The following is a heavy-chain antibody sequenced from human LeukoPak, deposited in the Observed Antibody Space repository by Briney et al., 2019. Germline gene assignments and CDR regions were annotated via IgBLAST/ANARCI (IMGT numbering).Heavy chain of an antibody. CDR1: GGSFSGYY. V-gene: IGHV4-34*01. J-gene: IGHJ3*02. CDR3: ARGPSSGWYDAFDI. Sequence: SETLSLTCAVYGGSFSGYYWSWTRQPPGKGLEWIGEINHSGSTNYNPSLKSRVTISVDTSKNQFSLKLSSVTAADTAVYYCARGPSSGWYDAFDIWGQGTMVTVSS. D-gene: IGHD6-19*01. CDR2: INHSGST.